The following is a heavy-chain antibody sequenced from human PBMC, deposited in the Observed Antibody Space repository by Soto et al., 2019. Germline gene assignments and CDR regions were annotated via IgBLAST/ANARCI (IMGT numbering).Heavy chain of an antibody. CDR3: AISGRYQGNFDY. V-gene: IGHV4-59*08. CDR2: IYYSGST. Sequence: TSETLSLTCTVSGGSISSYYWSWIRQTPGKGLEWIGYIYYSGSTNYNPSLKSRVTISVDTSKNQFSLKLSSVTAADTAMYYCAISGRYQGNFDYWGQGTLVTVSS. J-gene: IGHJ4*02. D-gene: IGHD1-1*01. CDR1: GGSISSYY.